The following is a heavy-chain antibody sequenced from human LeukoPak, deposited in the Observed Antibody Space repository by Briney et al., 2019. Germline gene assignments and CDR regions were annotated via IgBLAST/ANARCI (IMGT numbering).Heavy chain of an antibody. V-gene: IGHV3-53*01. CDR2: IYSGGST. CDR3: AREVSSGWYYFDY. D-gene: IGHD6-19*01. CDR1: GFTVSSNY. Sequence: GGSLRLSCVASGFTVSSNYMSWVRQAPGKGLEWVSVIYSGGSTYYADSVKGRFTISRDNSKNTLYLQMNSLRAEDTAVYYCAREVSSGWYYFDYWGQGTLVTVSS. J-gene: IGHJ4*02.